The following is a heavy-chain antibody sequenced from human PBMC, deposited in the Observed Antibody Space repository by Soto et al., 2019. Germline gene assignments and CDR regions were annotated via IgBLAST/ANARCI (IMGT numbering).Heavy chain of an antibody. J-gene: IGHJ4*02. CDR2: ISGSSTYI. CDR3: ARGDGTGLYNSGWSPRY. CDR1: GFTFSYYS. Sequence: EVQLVESGGGLVKPGASLRVSCAASGFTFSYYSLHWVRQAPGKGLEWVSSISGSSTYIYYADRVKGRFTISRDNAKNSLYLRMDRLRAEDTAVYYCARGDGTGLYNSGWSPRYWGQGTLVTVSS. D-gene: IGHD6-19*01. V-gene: IGHV3-21*04.